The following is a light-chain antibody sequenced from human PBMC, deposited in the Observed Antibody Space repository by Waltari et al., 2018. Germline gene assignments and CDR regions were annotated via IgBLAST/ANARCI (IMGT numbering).Light chain of an antibody. CDR3: STWDDSLKSYV. V-gene: IGLV10-54*04. CDR1: NNNVATDG. J-gene: IGLJ1*01. CDR2: RND. Sequence: QAGLTQPPSVSTHLGQTATVTCTGNNNNVATDGVDWLQQHQGHPPKLLFYRNDNRPSGISERFSAFRSGDTASLTITRLQPEDEADYYCSTWDDSLKSYVFGPGTKVTVL.